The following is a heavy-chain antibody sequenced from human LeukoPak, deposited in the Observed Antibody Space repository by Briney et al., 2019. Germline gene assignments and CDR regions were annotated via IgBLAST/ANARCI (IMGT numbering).Heavy chain of an antibody. Sequence: SETLSLTCAVYGGSFTGYYWSWIRQPPGKGLEWIGSIYYSGSTYYNPSLKSRVTISVDTSKNQFSLKLSSVTAADTAVYYCARGLGIIDYWGQGTLVTVSS. CDR3: ARGLGIIDY. V-gene: IGHV4-34*01. J-gene: IGHJ4*02. D-gene: IGHD3-16*01. CDR1: GGSFTGYY. CDR2: IYYSGST.